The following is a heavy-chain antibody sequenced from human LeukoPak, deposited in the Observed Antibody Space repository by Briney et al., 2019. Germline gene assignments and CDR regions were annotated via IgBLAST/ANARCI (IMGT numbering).Heavy chain of an antibody. J-gene: IGHJ4*02. D-gene: IGHD4-11*01. Sequence: SETLSLTCAVYGGSFSNYYWSWIRQPPGKGLEWIGEINHSGSTNYNPSLKSRVTISVDTSKNQFSLKLSSVTAADTAVYYCARDAVTVNSYYFDYWGQGTLVTVSS. CDR3: ARDAVTVNSYYFDY. CDR2: INHSGST. CDR1: GGSFSNYY. V-gene: IGHV4-34*01.